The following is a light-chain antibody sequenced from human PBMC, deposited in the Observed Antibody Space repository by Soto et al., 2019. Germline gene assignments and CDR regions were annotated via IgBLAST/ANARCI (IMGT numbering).Light chain of an antibody. CDR2: DVS. Sequence: QPALTQPASVSGSPGQSITISCTGTSGDVGAYNYVSWYQQHPGKAPRLMIYDVSNRPSGASNRFSGSKSGNTASLTISGLQAEDEADYYCSSFTNTYSYVFGTGTKVTVL. CDR3: SSFTNTYSYV. J-gene: IGLJ1*01. V-gene: IGLV2-14*01. CDR1: SGDVGAYNY.